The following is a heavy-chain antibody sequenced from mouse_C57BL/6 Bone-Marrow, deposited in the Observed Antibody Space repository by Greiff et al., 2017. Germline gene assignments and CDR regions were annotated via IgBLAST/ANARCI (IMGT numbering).Heavy chain of an antibody. Sequence: EVQLVESGGGLVKPGGSLKLSSAASGFTFSSYTMSWVRQTPEKRLQWVAAISGGGGNAYYPDSVKGRFTISRDNDKNILYLQMSSLRSEDTALYYCSRQVTTVLATKYFDVWGTGITVTVSS. CDR2: ISGGGGNA. CDR1: GFTFSSYT. CDR3: SRQVTTVLATKYFDV. D-gene: IGHD1-1*01. J-gene: IGHJ1*03. V-gene: IGHV5-9*01.